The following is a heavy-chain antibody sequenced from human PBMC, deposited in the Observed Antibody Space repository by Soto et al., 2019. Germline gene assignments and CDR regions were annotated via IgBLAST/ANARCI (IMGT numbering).Heavy chain of an antibody. J-gene: IGHJ5*02. D-gene: IGHD2-21*01. CDR3: AKGGIGRPPGLEP. V-gene: IGHV3-23*01. CDR1: GFTFSSFA. Sequence: EVQLLESGGGLIQPGGSLRLSCAASGFTFSSFAMTWVRQAPGKGLQWISSISDGPDGAYYADSVKGRFTISRDNSKNTLSLKRDSLTPDNTALYYCAKGGIGRPPGLEPWGQGPLVTVSS. CDR2: ISDGPDGA.